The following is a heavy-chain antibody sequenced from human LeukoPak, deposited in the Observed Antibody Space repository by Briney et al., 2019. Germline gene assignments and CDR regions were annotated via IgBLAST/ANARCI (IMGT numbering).Heavy chain of an antibody. CDR1: GFTVSSNS. J-gene: IGHJ4*02. CDR3: AREPQNYGDSHFDY. V-gene: IGHV3-21*01. D-gene: IGHD4-17*01. CDR2: ISTSSSYI. Sequence: GGSLRLSCTVSGFTVSSNSMSWVRQAPGKGLEWVSSISTSSSYIYYADSVKGRFTISRDNARNSLYLQMNSLRAEDTAVYYCAREPQNYGDSHFDYWGQGTLVTVSS.